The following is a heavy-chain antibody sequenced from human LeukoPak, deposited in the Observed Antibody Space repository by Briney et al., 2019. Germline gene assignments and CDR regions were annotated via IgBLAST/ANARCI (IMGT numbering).Heavy chain of an antibody. CDR3: ARFGRTLPDYYYYYMDV. CDR2: IYTSGST. D-gene: IGHD1-14*01. CDR1: GDSISSYY. Sequence: SETLSLTCTVSGDSISSYYWSWIRQPPGKGLEWIGYIYTSGSTNYNPSLKSRVTISVDTSKNQFSLKLSSVTAADTAVYYCARFGRTLPDYYYYYMDVWGKGTTVTVSS. V-gene: IGHV4-4*09. J-gene: IGHJ6*03.